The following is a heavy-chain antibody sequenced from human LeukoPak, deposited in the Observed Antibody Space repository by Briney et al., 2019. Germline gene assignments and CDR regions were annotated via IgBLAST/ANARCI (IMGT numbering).Heavy chain of an antibody. CDR3: ARVGIAVASYLFDY. D-gene: IGHD6-19*01. CDR1: GGTFSSYA. J-gene: IGHJ4*02. CDR2: IIPIFGIA. V-gene: IGHV1-69*04. Sequence: ASVKVSCKASGGTFSSYAISWVRQAPGQGLEWMGRIIPIFGIANYAQKFQGRATITADKSTSTAYMELSSLRSEDTAVYYCARVGIAVASYLFDYWGQGTLVTVSS.